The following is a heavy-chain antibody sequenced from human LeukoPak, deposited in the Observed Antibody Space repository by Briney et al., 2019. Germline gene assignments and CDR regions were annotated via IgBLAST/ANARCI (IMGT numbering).Heavy chain of an antibody. CDR2: ISSSSGAI. Sequence: GSLRLSCAASGFTFSSYSMNWVRQAPGKGLEWVSYISSSSGAIYYADSMKGRFTISRDNAKNSLYLQMNSLRAEDTAVYYCARDRAGDCSSTSCLMPPNWGQGTLVTVSS. J-gene: IGHJ4*02. CDR1: GFTFSSYS. V-gene: IGHV3-48*01. CDR3: ARDRAGDCSSTSCLMPPN. D-gene: IGHD2-2*01.